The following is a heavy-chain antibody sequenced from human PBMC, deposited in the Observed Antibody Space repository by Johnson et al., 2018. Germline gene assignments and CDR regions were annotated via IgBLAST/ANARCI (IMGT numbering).Heavy chain of an antibody. CDR2: INGDGTTT. CDR1: EFTFSPYW. J-gene: IGHJ3*01. CDR3: ARARGNPYSFDV. V-gene: IGHV3-74*02. Sequence: VQLVESGGGLVQPGGSLRLSCVASEFTFSPYWMHWVRQAPGKGLVWVSHINGDGTTTIYADSVKGRFTISRDNSKNTLYLQMNSLRAEATAVYFCARARGNPYSFDVWGQGTMGTVSS. D-gene: IGHD1-14*01.